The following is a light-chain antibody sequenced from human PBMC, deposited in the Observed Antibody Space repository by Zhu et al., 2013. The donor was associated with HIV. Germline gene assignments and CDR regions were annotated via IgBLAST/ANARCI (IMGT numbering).Light chain of an antibody. V-gene: IGKV3-15*01. Sequence: EIVMTQSPATLSVSPGERATLSCRASQSVSSNLAWYQQKPGQPPRLLIYDASTRATGIPARFSGSGSGTEFTLTISSLQSEDLAVYYCHQYNNWPLTFGGGPRWRSN. CDR1: QSVSSN. J-gene: IGKJ4*01. CDR2: DAS. CDR3: HQYNNWPLT.